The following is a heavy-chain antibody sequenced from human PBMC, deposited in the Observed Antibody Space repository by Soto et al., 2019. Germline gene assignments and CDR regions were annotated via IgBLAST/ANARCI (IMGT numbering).Heavy chain of an antibody. J-gene: IGHJ4*02. V-gene: IGHV5-51*01. CDR2: IYPGDSDT. CDR3: ARHAAGYYDSSGYYRPFDY. CDR1: GYSFTSYW. D-gene: IGHD3-22*01. Sequence: PGESLKISCKGSGYSFTSYWIGWVRQMPGKGLEWMGIIYPGDSDTRYSPSFQGQVTISADKSISTAYLQWSSLKASDTAMYYCARHAAGYYDSSGYYRPFDYWGQGTLVTVSS.